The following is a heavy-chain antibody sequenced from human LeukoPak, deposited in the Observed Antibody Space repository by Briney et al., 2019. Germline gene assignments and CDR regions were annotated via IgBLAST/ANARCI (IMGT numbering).Heavy chain of an antibody. CDR2: INTDGSST. D-gene: IGHD4-11*01. CDR3: ARGLQGIDY. CDR1: GFTFSSYW. Sequence: GGSLRLSCAASGFTFSSYWTHWVRQVPGKGLVWVSRINTDGSSTNYADSVKGRFTISRDNAKNTLYLQMNGLRAEDTAVYHCARGLQGIDYWGQGTLVTVSS. V-gene: IGHV3-74*01. J-gene: IGHJ4*02.